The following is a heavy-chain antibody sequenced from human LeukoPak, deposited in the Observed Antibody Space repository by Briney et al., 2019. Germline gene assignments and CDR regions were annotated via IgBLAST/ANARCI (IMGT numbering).Heavy chain of an antibody. Sequence: EASVKVSCKASGGTFSSYAISWVRQAPGQGLEWMGGIIPIFGTANYAQKFQGRVTITADESTSTAYMELSSLRSEDTAVYYCARGRPSRYYDSSGYYTYWGQGTLVTVSS. CDR3: ARGRPSRYYDSSGYYTY. CDR2: IIPIFGTA. J-gene: IGHJ4*02. V-gene: IGHV1-69*13. D-gene: IGHD3-22*01. CDR1: GGTFSSYA.